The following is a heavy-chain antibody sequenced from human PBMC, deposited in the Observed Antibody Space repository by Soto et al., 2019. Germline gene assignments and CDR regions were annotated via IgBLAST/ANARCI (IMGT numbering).Heavy chain of an antibody. CDR3: ARHEAGWYFDS. D-gene: IGHD6-25*01. J-gene: IGHJ4*02. CDR2: TYYSGST. Sequence: SETLSLTCTVSRSSISSGTNYWAWIRQPPGKGLEWIENTYYSGSTSYNPSLTSRVTISLDTSKNQSSRKRRSVTAADSAVYYCARHEAGWYFDSWGQGTLVTVSS. CDR1: RSSISSGTNY. V-gene: IGHV4-39*01.